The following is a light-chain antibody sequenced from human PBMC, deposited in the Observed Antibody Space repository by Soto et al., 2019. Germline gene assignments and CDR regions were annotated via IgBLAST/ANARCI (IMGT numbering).Light chain of an antibody. CDR3: CSYAGSTTWV. CDR1: SSDVGGYKL. J-gene: IGLJ3*02. CDR2: GGS. V-gene: IGLV2-23*01. Sequence: QSALTQPASVSGSPGQSITISCTGTSSDVGGYKLVSWYQQHPGKAPKVLLYGGSERHSGVSDRFSGSKSGNTDYLTISGIQAEDEADYYCCSYAGSTTWVFGGGTKLTVL.